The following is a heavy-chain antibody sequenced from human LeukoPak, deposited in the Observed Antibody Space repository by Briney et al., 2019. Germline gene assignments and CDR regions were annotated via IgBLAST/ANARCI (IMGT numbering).Heavy chain of an antibody. Sequence: GGSLRLSCAPSGFTFTNYGMHWVRQAPGKGLEWVAVIWNDGSNKYYADSVKGRFTISRDDSKNTLYLQMNSLRAEDTAVYYCARDCWLSYFDYWGQGTLVTVSS. CDR2: IWNDGSNK. CDR3: ARDCWLSYFDY. J-gene: IGHJ4*02. V-gene: IGHV3-33*01. CDR1: GFTFTNYG. D-gene: IGHD6-19*01.